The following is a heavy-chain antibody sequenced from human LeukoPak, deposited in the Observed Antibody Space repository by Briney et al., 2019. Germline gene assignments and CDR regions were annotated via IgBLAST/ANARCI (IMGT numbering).Heavy chain of an antibody. V-gene: IGHV3-21*01. J-gene: IGHJ4*02. CDR1: GFTFSSYS. D-gene: IGHD5-12*01. CDR2: ISSSSSYI. CDR3: ARAQGRDGYNWANDY. Sequence: AGSLRLSCAPSGFTFSSYSMNWVRQAPGEGLAWVSSISSSSSYIYYADSVKGRFPISRYNAKNSLYLQMNSLRAEDTSVYYYARAQGRDGYNWANDYWGQGTLVTVSS.